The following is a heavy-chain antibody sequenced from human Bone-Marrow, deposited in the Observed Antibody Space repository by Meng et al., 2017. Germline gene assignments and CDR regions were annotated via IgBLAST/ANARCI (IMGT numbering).Heavy chain of an antibody. V-gene: IGHV1-2*06. CDR1: GYTFTGYY. CDR3: ASLGDWNYVTEGMDV. J-gene: IGHJ6*02. Sequence: ASVKVSCKASGYTFTGYYMHWVRQAPGQGLEWMGRINPNSGGTNYAQKFQGRVTMTRDTSISTAYMELSSLRAEDTAVYYCASLGDWNYVTEGMDVWGQGTTVTVSS. CDR2: INPNSGGT. D-gene: IGHD1-7*01.